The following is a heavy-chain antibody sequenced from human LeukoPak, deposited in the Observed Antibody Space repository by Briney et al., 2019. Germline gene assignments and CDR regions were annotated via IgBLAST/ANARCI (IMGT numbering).Heavy chain of an antibody. V-gene: IGHV4-4*09. CDR3: ARVFGGNSLDY. J-gene: IGHJ4*02. CDR2: IYTSGST. D-gene: IGHD1-26*01. Sequence: SETLSLTCSVSGGSIGIYYWSWIRQPPGKGLEWIGYIYTSGSTNYNPSLKSRVTMSVDTSKNQFSLKLSAVTAADTAIYYCARVFGGNSLDYWGQGTLVAVSS. CDR1: GGSIGIYY.